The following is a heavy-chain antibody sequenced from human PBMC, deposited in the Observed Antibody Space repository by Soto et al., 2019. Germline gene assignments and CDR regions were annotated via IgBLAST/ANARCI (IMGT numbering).Heavy chain of an antibody. V-gene: IGHV3-9*01. J-gene: IGHJ6*03. CDR2: ISWNSGTM. CDR3: AKGFCSSTRCLTYSYMDV. D-gene: IGHD2-2*01. Sequence: EVQLVESGGGLVQPGSSLRLSCAASGFSFDENAMHWVRQAPGKGLEWVSGISWNSGTMGYGDSVKGRFTISRDNAKNSLYLQMNSLRAEDTALYYCAKGFCSSTRCLTYSYMDVWGKGTTVTVSS. CDR1: GFSFDENA.